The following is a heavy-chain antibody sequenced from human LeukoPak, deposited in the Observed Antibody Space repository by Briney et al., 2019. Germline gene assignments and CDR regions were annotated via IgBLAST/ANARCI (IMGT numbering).Heavy chain of an antibody. Sequence: PGGSLRLSCAASGFTFNYAWMSWVRQAPGKGLEWVGRIKSKTDGETTDYAAPVKGRFTISRDDSKNTLYLQMNSLKTEDTALYYCTTAPSGYAYMNGWHLNYWGQGALVTVSS. CDR3: TTAPSGYAYMNGWHLNY. CDR2: IKSKTDGETT. V-gene: IGHV3-15*01. CDR1: GFTFNYAW. D-gene: IGHD5-18*01. J-gene: IGHJ4*02.